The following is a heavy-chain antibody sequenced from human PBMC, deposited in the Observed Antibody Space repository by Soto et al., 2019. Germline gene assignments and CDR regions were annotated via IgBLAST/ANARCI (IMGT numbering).Heavy chain of an antibody. CDR1: GGSFSGYY. CDR3: ARHDY. J-gene: IGHJ4*02. Sequence: PSDTLSLTCAVYGGSFSGYYWSWIRQPPGKGLEWIGEINHGGSTNYNPSLKSRVTVSVDTSKNQFSLKLSSVTGADTAVYYCARHDYWGQGTLVTVSS. V-gene: IGHV4-34*01. CDR2: INHGGST.